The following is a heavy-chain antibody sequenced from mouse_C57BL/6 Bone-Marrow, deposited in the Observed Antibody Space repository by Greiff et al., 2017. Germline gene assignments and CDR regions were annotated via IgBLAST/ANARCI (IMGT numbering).Heavy chain of an antibody. CDR3: ARYVNPYDFDY. CDR1: GYTFTSYW. D-gene: IGHD1-1*01. CDR2: IHPNSGST. J-gene: IGHJ2*01. V-gene: IGHV1-64*01. Sequence: VQLQQPGAELVKPGASVKLSCKASGYTFTSYWMHWVKQRPGQGLEWIGMIHPNSGSTNYNEKFKSKATLTVDKSSSTAYMPLSSLPSEDSAVYYGARYVNPYDFDYWGQGTTLTVAS.